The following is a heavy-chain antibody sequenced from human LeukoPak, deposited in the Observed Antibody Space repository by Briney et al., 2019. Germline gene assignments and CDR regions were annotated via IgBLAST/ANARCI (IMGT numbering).Heavy chain of an antibody. Sequence: ASVKVSCKASGYTFTSYYVHWVRQAPGQGLEWMGIVNPSSGSTTYAQRFQGRVTMTRDTSTSTVYMELSSLRSEDTAVYYCARDVSYTSGNFDYWGQGTLVTVSS. J-gene: IGHJ4*02. CDR2: VNPSSGST. D-gene: IGHD6-19*01. CDR3: ARDVSYTSGNFDY. CDR1: GYTFTSYY. V-gene: IGHV1-46*01.